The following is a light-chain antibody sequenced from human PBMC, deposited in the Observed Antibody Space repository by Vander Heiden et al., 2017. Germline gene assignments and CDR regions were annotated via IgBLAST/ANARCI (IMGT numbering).Light chain of an antibody. CDR3: SAWDDSMNGSGV. J-gene: IGLJ3*02. CDR2: SNN. V-gene: IGLV1-44*01. Sequence: QSVLTQPPSASGTPGQRVTISCSGSSSNIGSNTVNWYQQLPGTAPKLLIYSNNQRPSGVPDRFSGSTSGTSASLATSGLQSEDEADYYCSAWDDSMNGSGVFGGGTKLTVL. CDR1: SSNIGSNT.